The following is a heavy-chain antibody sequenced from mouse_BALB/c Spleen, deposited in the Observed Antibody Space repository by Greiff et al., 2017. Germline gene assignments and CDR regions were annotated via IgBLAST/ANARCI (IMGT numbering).Heavy chain of an antibody. J-gene: IGHJ2*01. CDR2: INPYNDGT. Sequence: VQLQQSGPELVKPGASVKMSCKASGYTFTSYVMHWVKQKPGQGLEWIGYINPYNDGTKYNEKFKGKATLTSDKSSSTAYMELSSLTSEDSAVYYGAKPTMSTVFDDWGQGTTLTVSS. D-gene: IGHD2-4*01. CDR1: GYTFTSYV. V-gene: IGHV1-14*01. CDR3: AKPTMSTVFDD.